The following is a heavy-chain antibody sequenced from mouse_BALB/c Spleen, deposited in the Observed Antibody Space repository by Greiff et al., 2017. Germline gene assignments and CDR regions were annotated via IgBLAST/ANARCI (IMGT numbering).Heavy chain of an antibody. CDR3: ATNWDAMDY. V-gene: IGHV1-39*01. CDR1: GYSFTDYI. CDR2: INPYYGST. Sequence: VQLQQTGPELVKPGASVKISCKASGYSFTDYIMLWVKQSHGKSLEWIGNINPYYGSTSYNLKFKGKATLTVDKSSSTAYMQLNSLTSEDSAVYYCATNWDAMDYWGQGTSVTVSS. J-gene: IGHJ4*01. D-gene: IGHD4-1*01.